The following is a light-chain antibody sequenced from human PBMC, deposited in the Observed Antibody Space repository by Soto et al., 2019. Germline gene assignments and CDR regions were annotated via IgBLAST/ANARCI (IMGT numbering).Light chain of an antibody. Sequence: DIQRTQNPCTRAASVGGRVTGTFRARQTISIWLAWYQQKPGKAPKLLIYDASILESGVPSRFSGSGSGTEFTLTRSRLQPYAFATYYGQQYNSYRTFGQGTKVDIK. CDR2: DAS. J-gene: IGKJ1*01. CDR1: QTISIW. V-gene: IGKV1-5*01. CDR3: QQYNSYRT.